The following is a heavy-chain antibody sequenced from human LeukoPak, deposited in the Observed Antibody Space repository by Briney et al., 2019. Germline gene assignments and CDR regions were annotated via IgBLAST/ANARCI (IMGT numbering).Heavy chain of an antibody. Sequence: GGSLRLSCVASGVTVSSNCMSWVRQAPGKGLEWVSVIYSGGSTYYADSVKGRFTISRDNSKNTLYLQMNSLRAEDTAVYYCASPYYDILTGYYIGAFDIWGQGTMVTVSS. J-gene: IGHJ3*02. CDR1: GVTVSSNC. V-gene: IGHV3-53*01. D-gene: IGHD3-9*01. CDR2: IYSGGST. CDR3: ASPYYDILTGYYIGAFDI.